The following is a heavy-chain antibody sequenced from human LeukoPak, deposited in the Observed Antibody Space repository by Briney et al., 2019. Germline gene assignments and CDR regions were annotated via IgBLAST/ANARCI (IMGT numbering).Heavy chain of an antibody. CDR3: ASLVLPAAMGHGFDY. D-gene: IGHD2-2*01. J-gene: IGHJ4*02. Sequence: SETLSLTCTVSGGSISSSSYYWGWIRQPPGKGLEWIGSIYYSGSTYYNPSLKSRVTISVDTSKDQFSLKLSSVTAADTAEYYCASLVLPAAMGHGFDYWGQGTLVTVSS. V-gene: IGHV4-39*01. CDR1: GGSISSSSYY. CDR2: IYYSGST.